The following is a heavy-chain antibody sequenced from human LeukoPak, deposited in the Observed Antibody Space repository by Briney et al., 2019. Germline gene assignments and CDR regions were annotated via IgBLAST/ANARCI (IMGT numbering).Heavy chain of an antibody. CDR3: ARDTPYYYDSSGYRSRFDY. CDR1: GYTFTSYG. V-gene: IGHV1-18*01. J-gene: IGHJ4*02. Sequence: ASVKVPCKASGYTFTSYGISWVRQAPGQGLEWMGWISAYNGNTNYAQKLQGRVTMTTDTSTSTAYMELRSLRSDDTAVYYCARDTPYYYDSSGYRSRFDYWGQGTLVTVSS. CDR2: ISAYNGNT. D-gene: IGHD3-22*01.